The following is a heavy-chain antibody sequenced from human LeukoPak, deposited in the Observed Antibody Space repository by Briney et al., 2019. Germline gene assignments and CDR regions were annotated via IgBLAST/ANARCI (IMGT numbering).Heavy chain of an antibody. CDR2: IKQDGSEK. V-gene: IGHV3-7*01. CDR3: ARDSRGSY. Sequence: QPGGSPRLSCAASGFTFSYYWMSWVRQAPGKGLEWVANIKQDGSEKYYVDSVKGRFTISRDNAKNSLYLQMNSLRAEDTAVYYCARDSRGSYWGQGTLVTASS. CDR1: GFTFSYYW. J-gene: IGHJ4*02. D-gene: IGHD3-10*01.